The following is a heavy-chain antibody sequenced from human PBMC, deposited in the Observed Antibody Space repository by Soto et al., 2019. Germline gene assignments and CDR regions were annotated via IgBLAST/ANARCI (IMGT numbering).Heavy chain of an antibody. V-gene: IGHV3-66*01. Sequence: GGSLRLSCAASGFTVISNYMSWVRQAPGKGLEWVSVIYSGGSTYYADSVKGRFTISRDNSKNTLYLQMNSLRAEDTAVYYCARDRGRPFYYYGMDVWGQGTTVTVSS. CDR1: GFTVISNY. CDR3: ARDRGRPFYYYGMDV. D-gene: IGHD3-10*01. CDR2: IYSGGST. J-gene: IGHJ6*02.